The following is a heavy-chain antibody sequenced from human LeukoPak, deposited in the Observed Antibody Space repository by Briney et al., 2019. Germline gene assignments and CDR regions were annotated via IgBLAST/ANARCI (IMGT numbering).Heavy chain of an antibody. J-gene: IGHJ4*02. CDR3: AREKVGARAAGDY. CDR2: INPNSGGT. CDR1: GYTFTGYY. V-gene: IGHV1-2*02. Sequence: ASVKVSCKASGYTFTGYYMHWVRQAPGQGLEWMGLINPNSGGTNYAQKLQGRVTMTTDTSTSTAYMELRSLRSDDTAVYYCAREKVGARAAGDYWGQGTLVTVSS. D-gene: IGHD1-26*01.